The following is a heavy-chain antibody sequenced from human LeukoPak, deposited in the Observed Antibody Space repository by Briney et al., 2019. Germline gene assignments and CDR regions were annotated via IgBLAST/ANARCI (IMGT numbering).Heavy chain of an antibody. V-gene: IGHV4-34*01. CDR1: GFTVGSNY. D-gene: IGHD5-24*01. CDR2: INHSGST. J-gene: IGHJ4*02. CDR3: ARGQMATIYGY. Sequence: GSLRLSCAASGFTVGSNYMTWVRQAPGKGLEWIGEINHSGSTNYNPSLKSRVTISVDTSKNQFSLKLSSVTAADTAVYYCARGQMATIYGYWGQGTLVTVSS.